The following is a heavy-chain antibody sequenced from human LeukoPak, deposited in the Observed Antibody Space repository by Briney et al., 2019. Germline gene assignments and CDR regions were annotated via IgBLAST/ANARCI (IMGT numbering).Heavy chain of an antibody. V-gene: IGHV3-74*01. D-gene: IGHD3-16*01. CDR3: ARTSPTSHFDF. J-gene: IGHJ4*02. CDR2: INGDGSNS. CDR1: GFTFTTYW. Sequence: GGSLRLSCVASGFTFTTYWMHWVRQAPGKGLVWVSRINGDGSNSNYADSVKGRFTISRDNARNTLYLQMNGLRAEDTALYYCARTSPTSHFDFWGQGALVTVSS.